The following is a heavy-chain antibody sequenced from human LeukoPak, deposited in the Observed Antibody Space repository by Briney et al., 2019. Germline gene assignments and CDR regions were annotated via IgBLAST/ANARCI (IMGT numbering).Heavy chain of an antibody. CDR2: INDNGGST. D-gene: IGHD1-14*01. J-gene: IGHJ6*02. CDR1: GFTFSSYA. Sequence: PAGGSLRLSCAASGFTFSSYAMSWVRQAPGKGLEWVSTINDNGGSTYYADSVKGRFTISRDNSKNTLYQQMNSLRAEDTAVYYCAKISGTGRYYYYYGMDVWGQGTTVTVSS. V-gene: IGHV3-23*01. CDR3: AKISGTGRYYYYYGMDV.